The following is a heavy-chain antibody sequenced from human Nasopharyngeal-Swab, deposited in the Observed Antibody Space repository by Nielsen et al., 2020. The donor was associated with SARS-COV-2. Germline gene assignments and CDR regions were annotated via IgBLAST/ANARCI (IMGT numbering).Heavy chain of an antibody. D-gene: IGHD3-10*01. Sequence: SETLSLTCSVSGGSISSDYWSWIRRPPGKGLEWTGYIYYSGSTNYNPSLKSRVTISVDTSQNQFSLKLSSVTAADTAVYYCARVSHYGSGIYGYYYYYMDVWGKGTTVTVSS. CDR1: GGSISSDY. CDR2: IYYSGST. CDR3: ARVSHYGSGIYGYYYYYMDV. V-gene: IGHV4-59*01. J-gene: IGHJ6*03.